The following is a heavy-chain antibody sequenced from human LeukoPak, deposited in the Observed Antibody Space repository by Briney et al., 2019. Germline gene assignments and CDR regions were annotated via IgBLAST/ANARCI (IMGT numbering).Heavy chain of an antibody. V-gene: IGHV4-39*07. CDR2: MYYSGNT. CDR3: ARDNPVAGTTYYYYGLDV. D-gene: IGHD6-19*01. Sequence: SETLSLTCTVSGGSISSGSYYWSWIRQPPGKGLEWIGSMYYSGNTFYNPSLKSRVTISVDTSKNQFSLKLNSVTAADTAVYYCARDNPVAGTTYYYYGLDVWGQGTTVTVSS. CDR1: GGSISSGSYY. J-gene: IGHJ6*02.